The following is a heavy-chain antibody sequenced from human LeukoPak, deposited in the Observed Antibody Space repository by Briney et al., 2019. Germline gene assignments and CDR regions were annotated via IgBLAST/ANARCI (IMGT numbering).Heavy chain of an antibody. J-gene: IGHJ4*02. CDR3: ARANGYYDFWTPQYHFDY. V-gene: IGHV4-30-4*08. D-gene: IGHD3-3*01. CDR2: IYYSGST. CDR1: GGSISSGDYY. Sequence: SETLSLTCTVSGGSISSGDYYWSWIRQPPGKGLEWIGYIYYSGSTYYNPSLKSRVTISVDTSKNQFSLKLSSVTAADTAVYYCARANGYYDFWTPQYHFDYWGQGTLVTVSS.